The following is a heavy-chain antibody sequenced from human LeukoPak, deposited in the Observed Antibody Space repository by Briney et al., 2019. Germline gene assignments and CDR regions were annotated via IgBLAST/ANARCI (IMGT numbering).Heavy chain of an antibody. D-gene: IGHD3-22*01. Sequence: GASVKVSCKASGYTFTSYGISWGRQAPGQGLEWMGWISAYNGNTNYAQKLQGRVTMTTDTSTSKAYMELRSLRSDDTAVYYCARVSHDSSGYHFDYWGQGTLVTVSS. CDR1: GYTFTSYG. V-gene: IGHV1-18*01. CDR2: ISAYNGNT. J-gene: IGHJ4*02. CDR3: ARVSHDSSGYHFDY.